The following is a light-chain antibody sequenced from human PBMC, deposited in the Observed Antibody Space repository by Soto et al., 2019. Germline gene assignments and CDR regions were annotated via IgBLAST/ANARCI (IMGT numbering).Light chain of an antibody. CDR2: DDS. Sequence: SYELTQPPSVSVAPGQTARNTCGGNNIGSKRVHWYQQKPGQAPVLVVYDDSDRPSGSPERFSGSNSGNTATLTISRVEAGDEADSYCQVWDSNSDHVVFGGGTKLTVL. CDR3: QVWDSNSDHVV. J-gene: IGLJ2*01. CDR1: NIGSKR. V-gene: IGLV3-21*02.